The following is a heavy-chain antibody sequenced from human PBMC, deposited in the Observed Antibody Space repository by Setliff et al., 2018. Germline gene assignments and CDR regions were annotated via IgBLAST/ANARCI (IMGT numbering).Heavy chain of an antibody. D-gene: IGHD3-3*01. V-gene: IGHV4-39*07. CDR2: IYYSGST. Sequence: SETLSLTCTVSGGSISSSSYYWGWIRQPPGKGLEWTGSIYYSGSTYYNPSLKSRVTISVDTSKNQFSLKLSSVTAADTAVYYCAREERYYNFWSGYFDYWGQGTLVTVSS. J-gene: IGHJ4*02. CDR3: AREERYYNFWSGYFDY. CDR1: GGSISSSSYY.